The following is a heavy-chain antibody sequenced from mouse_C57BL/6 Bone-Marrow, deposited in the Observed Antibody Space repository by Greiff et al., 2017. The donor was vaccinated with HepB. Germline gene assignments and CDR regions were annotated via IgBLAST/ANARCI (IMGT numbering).Heavy chain of an antibody. J-gene: IGHJ3*01. CDR1: GFSLTSYG. Sequence: QVQLQQSGPGLVQPSQSLSITCTVSGFSLTSYGVHWVRQSPGKGLEWLGVIWSGGSTDYYAAFISRLSISKDNSKSQVFFKMNSLQADDTAIYYCARDWDGAWFAYWGQGTLVTVSA. D-gene: IGHD4-1*01. CDR2: IWSGGST. V-gene: IGHV2-2*01. CDR3: ARDWDGAWFAY.